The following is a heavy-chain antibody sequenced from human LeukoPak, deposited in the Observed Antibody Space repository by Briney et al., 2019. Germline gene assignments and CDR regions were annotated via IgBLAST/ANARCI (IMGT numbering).Heavy chain of an antibody. CDR1: GGSFSGYY. CDR3: ARVTRSGYFSWDWFYP. Sequence: SETLSLTCAVYGGSFSGYYWSWIGQPPGKGLEWIGEINHSGSTNYNPSLKSRVTISVDTSKNQFSLKLSSVTAADTAVYYCARVTRSGYFSWDWFYPWGQGTLVNVSS. V-gene: IGHV4-34*01. D-gene: IGHD3-3*01. CDR2: INHSGST. J-gene: IGHJ5*02.